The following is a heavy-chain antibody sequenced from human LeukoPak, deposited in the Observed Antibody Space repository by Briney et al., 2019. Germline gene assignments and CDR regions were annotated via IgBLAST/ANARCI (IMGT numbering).Heavy chain of an antibody. D-gene: IGHD4-17*01. CDR2: ISGSGGST. V-gene: IGHV3-23*01. CDR1: GFTFSSYA. J-gene: IGHJ6*02. CDR3: ARDPDYGDYYGMDV. Sequence: GGSLRLSCAASGFTFSSYAMSWVRQAPGKGLEWVSAISGSGGSTYYADSVKGRFTISRDNSKNTLYLQMNSLRAEDTAVYYCARDPDYGDYYGMDVWGQGTTVTVSS.